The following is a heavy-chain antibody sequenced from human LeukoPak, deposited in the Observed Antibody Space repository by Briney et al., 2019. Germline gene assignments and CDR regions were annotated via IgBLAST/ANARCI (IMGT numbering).Heavy chain of an antibody. CDR2: IYYSGST. V-gene: IGHV4-59*01. J-gene: IGHJ4*02. Sequence: SETLSLTCTVSGGSISSYYWSWVRQPPGKGLEWIGYIYYSGSTNYNPSLKSRVTISVDTSKNQFSLKLSSVTAADTAVYYCARKAGPTGYWGQGTLVTVSS. D-gene: IGHD1-14*01. CDR3: ARKAGPTGY. CDR1: GGSISSYY.